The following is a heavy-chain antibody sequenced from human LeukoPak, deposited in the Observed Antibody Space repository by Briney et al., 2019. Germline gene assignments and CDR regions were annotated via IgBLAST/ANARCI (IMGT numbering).Heavy chain of an antibody. CDR1: GYTFTSYY. CDR2: INPSGGST. CDR3: ASEGSGYYDLWSGYYTTYYGMDV. J-gene: IGHJ6*02. Sequence: ASVKVSCKASGYTFTSYYMHWVRQAPGQGLEWMGIINPSGGSTSYAQKFQGRVTMTRDTSTSTVYMELSSLRSEDTAVYYCASEGSGYYDLWSGYYTTYYGMDVWGQGTTVTVSS. D-gene: IGHD3-3*01. V-gene: IGHV1-46*01.